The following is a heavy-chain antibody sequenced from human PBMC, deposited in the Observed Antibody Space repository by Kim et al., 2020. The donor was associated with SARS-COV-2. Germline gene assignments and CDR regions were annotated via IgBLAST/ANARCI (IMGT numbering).Heavy chain of an antibody. V-gene: IGHV4-39*01. J-gene: IGHJ5*01. Sequence: SETLSLTCSVSGDSISRSPLYWNWIRQSPGKGLEWIGNIAYSGTTYYNPSLTTRVTISVDTSKSQVSLRLRSVTAADTAVYYCARHPTGYPNWLDSWGQGILVPVSS. CDR1: GDSISRSPLY. D-gene: IGHD5-12*01. CDR3: ARHPTGYPNWLDS. CDR2: IAYSGTT.